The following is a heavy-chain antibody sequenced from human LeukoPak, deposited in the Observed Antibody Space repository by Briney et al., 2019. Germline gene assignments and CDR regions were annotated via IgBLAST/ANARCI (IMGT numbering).Heavy chain of an antibody. D-gene: IGHD3-3*01. CDR1: GGSISSYY. J-gene: IGHJ4*02. Sequence: PSETLSLTCTVSGGSISSYYWSWIRQPPGKGLEWIGYIYYSGSTNYNPSLKSRVTISVDTSKNQFSLKLSSVTAADTAVYYCARDLYDFGSLGYWGQGTLVTVSS. CDR3: ARDLYDFGSLGY. V-gene: IGHV4-59*01. CDR2: IYYSGST.